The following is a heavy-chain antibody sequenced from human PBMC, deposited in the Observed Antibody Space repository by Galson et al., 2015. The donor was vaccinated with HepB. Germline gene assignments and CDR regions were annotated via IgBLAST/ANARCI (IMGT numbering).Heavy chain of an antibody. Sequence: SVKVSCKASGYTFTSYAMHWVRQAPEQRLEWMGWINAGNGNTKYSQKFQGRVTITRDTSASTAYMELSSLRSEDTAVYYCASASGPTWIQLWTRLDYWGQGTL. J-gene: IGHJ4*02. CDR3: ASASGPTWIQLWTRLDY. CDR1: GYTFTSYA. D-gene: IGHD5-18*01. CDR2: INAGNGNT. V-gene: IGHV1-3*01.